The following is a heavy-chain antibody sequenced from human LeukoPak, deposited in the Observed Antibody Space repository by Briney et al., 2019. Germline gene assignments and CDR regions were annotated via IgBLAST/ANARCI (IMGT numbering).Heavy chain of an antibody. CDR2: IIPIFGTA. CDR1: GGTFSSYA. J-gene: IGHJ4*02. D-gene: IGHD6-13*01. V-gene: IGHV1-69*13. CDR3: ARVPIAAAGRDEYYFDY. Sequence: SVTVSCKASGGTFSSYAISWVRLAPGHGLEWMGGIIPIFGTANYAQKFQGRVTITADESTSTAYMELSSLRSEDTAVYYCARVPIAAAGRDEYYFDYWGQGTLVTVSS.